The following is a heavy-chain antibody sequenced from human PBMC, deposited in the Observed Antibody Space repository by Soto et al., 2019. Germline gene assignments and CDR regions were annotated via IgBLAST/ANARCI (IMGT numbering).Heavy chain of an antibody. CDR1: GFTFSNYA. CDR2: VGGSGDST. V-gene: IGHV3-23*01. CDR3: AKSPLGYCSGGSCYPPHYFDY. J-gene: IGHJ4*02. Sequence: PGGSLRLSCAASGFTFSNYAMSWVRQAPGKGLEWVSGVGGSGDSTYYADSVKGRFTISRDNSKDTLYLQMNSLRAEDTAVYYCAKSPLGYCSGGSCYPPHYFDYWGQGTLVTGAS. D-gene: IGHD2-15*01.